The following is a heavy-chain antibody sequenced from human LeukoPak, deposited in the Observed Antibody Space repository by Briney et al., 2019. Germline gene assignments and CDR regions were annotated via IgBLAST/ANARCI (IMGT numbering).Heavy chain of an antibody. V-gene: IGHV3-23*01. CDR1: GFTFSRYA. CDR3: AKDYYYGSGSYYTEFDY. Sequence: GGSLRLSCAASGFTFSRYAMSWVRQAPGKGLEWVSAISSSGGSTYYADSVKGRFTISRDNSKNTLYLQMNSLRAEDTAVFYCAKDYYYGSGSYYTEFDYWGQGTLVTVSS. CDR2: ISSSGGST. J-gene: IGHJ4*02. D-gene: IGHD3-10*01.